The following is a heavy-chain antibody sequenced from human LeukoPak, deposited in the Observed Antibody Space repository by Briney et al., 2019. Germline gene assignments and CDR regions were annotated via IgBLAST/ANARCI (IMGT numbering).Heavy chain of an antibody. J-gene: IGHJ6*02. Sequence: GGSLRLSCAASGFTFSSYDMHWVRQATGKGLEWVSAIGTAGDTYYPGSVKGRFTISRENAKNSLYLQMNSLRAGDTAVYYCAKDIYCSGGSCYSYYYYGMDVWGQGTTVTVSS. CDR3: AKDIYCSGGSCYSYYYYGMDV. V-gene: IGHV3-13*01. D-gene: IGHD2-15*01. CDR1: GFTFSSYD. CDR2: IGTAGDT.